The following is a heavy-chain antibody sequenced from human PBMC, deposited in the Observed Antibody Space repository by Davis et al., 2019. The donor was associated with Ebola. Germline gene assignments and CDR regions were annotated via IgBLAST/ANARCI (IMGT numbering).Heavy chain of an antibody. V-gene: IGHV1-69*13. J-gene: IGHJ6*02. Sequence: AASVKVSCKASGGTFSSNAISWVRQAPGQGLEWMGGIIPIFGTANYAQKFQGRVTITADESTSTAYMKLSSLRSEDSAVFYCARELLDCSKNKLYYYYGMDVWGQGTMVTVSS. D-gene: IGHD4-11*01. CDR3: ARELLDCSKNKLYYYYGMDV. CDR2: IIPIFGTA. CDR1: GGTFSSNA.